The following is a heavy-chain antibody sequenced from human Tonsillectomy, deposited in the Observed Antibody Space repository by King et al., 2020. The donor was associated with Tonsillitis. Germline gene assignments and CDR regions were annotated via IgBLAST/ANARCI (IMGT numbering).Heavy chain of an antibody. CDR3: AGGYCSSTSCLSTDYGMDV. D-gene: IGHD2-2*01. Sequence: VQLVESGGGVVQPGRSLRLSCAASGFTFSTYGMHWVRQAPGKGLEWVAVISYDGNNKYYADSVKGRFTISRDSSKNTLYLQMTSLRAEDTAVYYCAGGYCSSTSCLSTDYGMDVWGQGTPVTVSS. CDR2: ISYDGNNK. V-gene: IGHV3-30*03. J-gene: IGHJ6*02. CDR1: GFTFSTYG.